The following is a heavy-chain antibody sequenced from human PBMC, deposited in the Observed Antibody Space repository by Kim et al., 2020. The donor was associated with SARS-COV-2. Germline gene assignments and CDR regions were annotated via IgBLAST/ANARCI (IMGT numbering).Heavy chain of an antibody. D-gene: IGHD2-2*01. J-gene: IGHJ5*02. CDR1: GGTFSSYA. Sequence: SVKVSCKASGGTFSSYAISWVRQAPGQGLEWMGGIIPIFGTANYAQKFQGRVTITADESTSTAYMELSSLRSEDTAVYYCARDRKVDYCSSTSCYSNWFDPWGQGTLVTVSS. CDR3: ARDRKVDYCSSTSCYSNWFDP. V-gene: IGHV1-69*13. CDR2: IIPIFGTA.